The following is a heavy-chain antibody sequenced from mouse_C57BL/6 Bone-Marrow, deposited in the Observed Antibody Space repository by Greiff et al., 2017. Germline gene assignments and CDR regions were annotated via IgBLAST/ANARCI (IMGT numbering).Heavy chain of an antibody. J-gene: IGHJ3*01. Sequence: QVQLQQPGAELVMPGASVKLSCKASGYTFTSYWMHWVKQRPGQGLEWIGEIDPSDSYTTYNQKFKGKSTLTVDKSSSTAYMQLSSLTSEDSAVYYGARDRYYGSSWFAYWGQGTLVTVSA. CDR2: IDPSDSYT. CDR1: GYTFTSYW. CDR3: ARDRYYGSSWFAY. V-gene: IGHV1-69*01. D-gene: IGHD1-1*01.